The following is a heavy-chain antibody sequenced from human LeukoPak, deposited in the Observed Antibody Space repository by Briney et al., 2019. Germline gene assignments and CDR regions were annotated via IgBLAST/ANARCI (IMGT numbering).Heavy chain of an antibody. CDR3: ARVRGSGWYTFSAFDY. Sequence: GGSLRLSCAASGFTVSSNYMSWVRQAPGKGLEWVSVIYSGGSTYYADSVKGRFTISRDNSKNTLYLQMNSLRAEDTAVYYCARVRGSGWYTFSAFDYWGQGTLVTVSS. CDR2: IYSGGST. V-gene: IGHV3-66*01. J-gene: IGHJ4*02. D-gene: IGHD6-19*01. CDR1: GFTVSSNY.